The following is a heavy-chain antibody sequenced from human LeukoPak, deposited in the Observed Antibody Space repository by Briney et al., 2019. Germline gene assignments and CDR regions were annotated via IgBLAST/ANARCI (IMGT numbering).Heavy chain of an antibody. CDR1: GFTFSSYS. V-gene: IGHV3-48*04. CDR3: ARDDYGDYRAFDI. Sequence: PGGSLRLSCAASGFTFSSYSMNWVRQAPGKGLEWVSYISSSSSTIYYADSVKGRFTISRDNAKNSLYLQMNSLRAEDTAVYYCARDDYGDYRAFDIWGQGTMVTVSS. J-gene: IGHJ3*02. CDR2: ISSSSSTI. D-gene: IGHD4-17*01.